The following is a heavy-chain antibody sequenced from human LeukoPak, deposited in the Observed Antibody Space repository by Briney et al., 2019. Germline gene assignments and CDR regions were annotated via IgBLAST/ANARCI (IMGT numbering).Heavy chain of an antibody. CDR2: ISSSSSYI. CDR1: GFTFSSYS. V-gene: IGHV3-21*01. D-gene: IGHD3-3*01. J-gene: IGHJ4*02. CDR3: ARVGYDFWSGQYYFDY. Sequence: PGGFLRLSCAASGFTFSSYSMNWVRQAPGKGLEWVSSISSSSSYIYYADSVKGRFTISRDNAKNSLYLQMNSLRAEDTAVYYCARVGYDFWSGQYYFDYWGQGTLVTVSS.